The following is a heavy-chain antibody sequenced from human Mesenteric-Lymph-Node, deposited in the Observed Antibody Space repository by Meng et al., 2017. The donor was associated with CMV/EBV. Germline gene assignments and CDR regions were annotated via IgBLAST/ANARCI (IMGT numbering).Heavy chain of an antibody. CDR3: ARDHYGGSVRTFDY. CDR1: GFPFSDYV. CDR2: ISGSGDRT. D-gene: IGHD2-21*01. V-gene: IGHV3-23*01. J-gene: IGHJ4*02. Sequence: GGSLRLSCTTSGFPFSDYVMNWVRQAPGKGLEWVSTISGSGDRTYYAGSVKGRFTISRDNAKNSLYLQMNSLRAEDTGIYYCARDHYGGSVRTFDYWGLGTLVTVSS.